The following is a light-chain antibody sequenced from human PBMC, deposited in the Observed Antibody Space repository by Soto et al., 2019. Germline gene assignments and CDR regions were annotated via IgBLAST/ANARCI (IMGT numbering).Light chain of an antibody. V-gene: IGLV1-44*01. CDR2: SNN. J-gene: IGLJ2*01. CDR3: ATRDDSLNGPV. Sequence: QSVLTQPPSASAPPGQRVTISCSGSSSNIGSNTVNWFQQLPGTAPKLLIYSNNQRPSGVPDRFSGSKSGTSASLAISGLQSEDEADYYCATRDDSLNGPVFGGGTKLTVL. CDR1: SSNIGSNT.